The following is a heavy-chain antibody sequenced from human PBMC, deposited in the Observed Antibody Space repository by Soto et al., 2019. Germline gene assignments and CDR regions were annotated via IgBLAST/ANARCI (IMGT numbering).Heavy chain of an antibody. CDR3: ARDSSGWFGELALDY. CDR2: IWYDGSNK. D-gene: IGHD3-10*01. Sequence: GGSLRLSCAASGFTFSSYGMHWVRQAPGKGLEWVAVIWYDGSNKYYADSVKGRFTISRDNSKNTLYLQMNSLRAEDTAVYYCARDSSGWFGELALDYWGQGTLVTVSS. J-gene: IGHJ4*02. CDR1: GFTFSSYG. V-gene: IGHV3-33*01.